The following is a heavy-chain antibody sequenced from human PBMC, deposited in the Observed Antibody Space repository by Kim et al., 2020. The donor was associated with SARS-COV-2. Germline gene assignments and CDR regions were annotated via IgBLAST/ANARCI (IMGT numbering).Heavy chain of an antibody. CDR1: GGSFSGYY. CDR2: INHSGST. Sequence: SETLSLTCAVYGGSFSGYYWSWIRQPPGKGLEWIGEINHSGSTNYNPSLKSRVTISVDTSKNQFSLKLSSVTAADTAVYYCARAFVVVRGVRDWAGYYYYGMDVWGQGTTVTVSS. V-gene: IGHV4-34*01. D-gene: IGHD3-10*01. CDR3: ARAFVVVRGVRDWAGYYYYGMDV. J-gene: IGHJ6*02.